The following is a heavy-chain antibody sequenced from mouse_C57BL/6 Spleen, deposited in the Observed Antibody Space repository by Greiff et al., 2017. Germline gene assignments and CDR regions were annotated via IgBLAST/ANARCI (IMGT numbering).Heavy chain of an antibody. CDR3: ARRDYYGSPSPLYYAMDY. CDR2: IYIGNGYT. J-gene: IGHJ4*01. Sequence: EVKVVESGAELVRPGSSVKMSCKTSGYTFTSYGINWVKQRPGQGLEWIGYIYIGNGYTEYNEKFKGKATLTSDTSSSTAYMQLSSLTSEDSAIYFCARRDYYGSPSPLYYAMDYWGQGTSVTVSS. CDR1: GYTFTSYG. V-gene: IGHV1-58*01. D-gene: IGHD1-1*01.